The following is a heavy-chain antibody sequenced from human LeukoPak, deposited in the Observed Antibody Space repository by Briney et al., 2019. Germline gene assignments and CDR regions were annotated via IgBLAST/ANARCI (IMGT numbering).Heavy chain of an antibody. CDR3: ASGNGFSSGYPLDY. CDR1: GGTFSSYA. V-gene: IGHV1-69*04. D-gene: IGHD3-22*01. J-gene: IGHJ4*02. CDR2: IIPILGIA. Sequence: ASVKVSCKASGGTFSSYAISWVRQAPGQGLEWMERIIPILGIANYAQKFQGRVTITADKSTSTAYMELSSLRSEDTAVYYCASGNGFSSGYPLDYWGQGTLVTVSS.